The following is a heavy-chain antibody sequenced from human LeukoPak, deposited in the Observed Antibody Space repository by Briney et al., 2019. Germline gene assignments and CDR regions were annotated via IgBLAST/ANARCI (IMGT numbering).Heavy chain of an antibody. J-gene: IGHJ4*02. V-gene: IGHV3-48*03. CDR3: ARDLGTPSDY. D-gene: IGHD1-1*01. CDR1: GFTFSSYE. Sequence: GGSLRLSCAASGFTFSSYEMNWVRQAPGKGLEWVSYISSSGSTIYYADSVEGRFTISRDNAKNSLYLQMNSLRAEDTAVYYCARDLGTPSDYWGQGTLVTVSS. CDR2: ISSSGSTI.